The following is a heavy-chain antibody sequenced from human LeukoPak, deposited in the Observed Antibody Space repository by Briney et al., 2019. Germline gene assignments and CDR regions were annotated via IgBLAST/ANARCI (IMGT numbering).Heavy chain of an antibody. CDR2: IRSEGRNK. J-gene: IGHJ6*04. CDR3: AELGITMIGGV. D-gene: IGHD3-10*02. CDR1: GFIFSGSW. Sequence: PGGSLRLSCAASGFIFSGSWMAWVRQGPGKGLEWVAFIRSEGRNKFYADSVKGRFTVSRDNAKNSLYLQMNSLRAEDTAVYYCAELGITMIGGVWGKGTTVTISS. V-gene: IGHV3-30*02.